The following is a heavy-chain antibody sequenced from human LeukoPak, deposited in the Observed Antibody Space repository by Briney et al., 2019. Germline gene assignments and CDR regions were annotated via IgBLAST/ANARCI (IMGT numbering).Heavy chain of an antibody. V-gene: IGHV4-34*01. J-gene: IGHJ5*02. Sequence: GSLRLSCAASGFTFSTYSMSWVRQAPGKGLEWIGEINHSGSTNYNPSLKSRVTISVDTSKNQFSLKLSSVTAADTAVYYCASREVPTDNWFDPWGQGTLVTVSS. CDR3: ASREVPTDNWFDP. CDR1: GFTFSTYS. CDR2: INHSGST.